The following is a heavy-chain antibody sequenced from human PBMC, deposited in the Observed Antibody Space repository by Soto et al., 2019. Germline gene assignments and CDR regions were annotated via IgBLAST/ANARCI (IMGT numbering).Heavy chain of an antibody. CDR1: GGSISSGGYY. J-gene: IGHJ5*02. CDR3: ARDHAMGGFDP. Sequence: QVQLQESGPGLVKPSQTLSLTCTVSGGSISSGGYYWSWIRQHPGQGLEWIGYIYYSGSTYYNPSLKSRVTISVDTSKNQFSLKLSSVTDADTAVYYCARDHAMGGFDPWGQGTLVTVSS. V-gene: IGHV4-31*03. CDR2: IYYSGST. D-gene: IGHD5-18*01.